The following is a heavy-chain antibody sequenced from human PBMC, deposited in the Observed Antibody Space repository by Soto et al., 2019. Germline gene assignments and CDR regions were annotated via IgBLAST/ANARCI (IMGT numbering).Heavy chain of an antibody. D-gene: IGHD3-16*02. CDR3: AKGPSEYIWGSYLRYCDY. CDR2: ISGSSGHT. CDR1: GFTFSSFA. Sequence: EVHLLESGGGLVQPGGSLRLSCAASGFTFSSFAMTWVRQAPGKGLEWVSAISGSSGHTYYADSVKGRLTICRDNSKKTLYLQMDSLSAEDTAVYYCAKGPSEYIWGSYLRYCDYCGQGSLVTVSS. V-gene: IGHV3-23*01. J-gene: IGHJ4*02.